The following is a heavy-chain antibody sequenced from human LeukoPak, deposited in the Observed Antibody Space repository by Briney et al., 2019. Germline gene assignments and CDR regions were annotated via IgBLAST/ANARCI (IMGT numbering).Heavy chain of an antibody. CDR2: INHSGST. CDR1: GFTFSSYS. J-gene: IGHJ3*02. V-gene: IGHV4-34*01. CDR3: ARQLLTGYHIDAFDI. Sequence: PGGSLRLSCAASGFTFSSYSMNWVRQAPGKGLEGIGEINHSGSTNYNPSLKSRVTISVDTSKNQFSLKLSSVTAADTAVYYCARQLLTGYHIDAFDIWGQGTMVTVSS. D-gene: IGHD3-9*01.